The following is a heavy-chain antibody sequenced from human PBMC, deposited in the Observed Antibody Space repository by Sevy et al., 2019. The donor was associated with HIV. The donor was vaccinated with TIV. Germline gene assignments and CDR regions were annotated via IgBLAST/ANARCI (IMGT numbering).Heavy chain of an antibody. D-gene: IGHD3-22*01. CDR3: ARGGSYYYDSSGYYYSD. CDR2: ISYDGSNK. Sequence: GGSLRLSCAASGFTFSSYAMHWVRQAPGKGLEWVAVISYDGSNKYYAHSVKGRFTISRDNSKNTLYLQMNSLRAEDTAVYYCARGGSYYYDSSGYYYSDWGQGTLVTVSS. CDR1: GFTFSSYA. J-gene: IGHJ4*02. V-gene: IGHV3-30-3*01.